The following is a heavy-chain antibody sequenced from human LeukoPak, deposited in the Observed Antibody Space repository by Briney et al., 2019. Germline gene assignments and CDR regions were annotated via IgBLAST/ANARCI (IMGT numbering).Heavy chain of an antibody. CDR3: ARGERPGCDY. Sequence: PSETLSLTCTVSGGSISSYYWSWIRQFPGKGLEWIGYIYYSGSTNYNPSLKSRVTISVDMSKNQISLKLSSVTAADTAVYYCARGERPGCDYWGQGTLVTVSS. V-gene: IGHV4-59*01. J-gene: IGHJ4*02. CDR2: IYYSGST. D-gene: IGHD1-1*01. CDR1: GGSISSYY.